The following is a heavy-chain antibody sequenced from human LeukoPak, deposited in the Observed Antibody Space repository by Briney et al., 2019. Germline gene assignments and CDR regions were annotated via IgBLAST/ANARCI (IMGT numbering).Heavy chain of an antibody. Sequence: SETLSLTCAVYGGSFSGYYWSWIRQPTGKGLEWIGEINRSGSTNYNPSLKSRVTISVDTSKNQFSLKLSSVTAADTAVYYCARAGDGEIFDYWGQGTLVTVSS. CDR3: ARAGDGEIFDY. D-gene: IGHD4-17*01. V-gene: IGHV4-34*01. J-gene: IGHJ4*02. CDR2: INRSGST. CDR1: GGSFSGYY.